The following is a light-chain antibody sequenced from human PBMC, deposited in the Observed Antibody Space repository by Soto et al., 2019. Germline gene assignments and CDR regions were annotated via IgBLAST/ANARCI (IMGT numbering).Light chain of an antibody. J-gene: IGKJ2*01. CDR2: GAS. V-gene: IGKV3-20*01. CDR3: QQYGSSPLYT. Sequence: ELVLTQSPGTLSLSPGERATLSCRASQRVSSSYLAWYQQKPGQPPRLLIYGASSRATGIPDRFSGSGSGTDFTLTISRLEPEDFAVYYCQQYGSSPLYTFGQGTKLEIK. CDR1: QRVSSSY.